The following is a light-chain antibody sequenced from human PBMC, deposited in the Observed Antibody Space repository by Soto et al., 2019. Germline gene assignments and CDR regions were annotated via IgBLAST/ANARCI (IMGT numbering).Light chain of an antibody. J-gene: IGKJ4*01. CDR3: LQHNSYPLT. CDR2: DAF. CDR1: QSFNSR. V-gene: IGKV1-5*01. Sequence: DIQMTQSPSTLSASVGDSLTITCRASQSFNSRLAWYQQKPGKAPKLLIYDAFNLESGVPSRFSGSGSGTEFTLTISSLQPDDFATYYCLQHNSYPLTFGAGTKVEI.